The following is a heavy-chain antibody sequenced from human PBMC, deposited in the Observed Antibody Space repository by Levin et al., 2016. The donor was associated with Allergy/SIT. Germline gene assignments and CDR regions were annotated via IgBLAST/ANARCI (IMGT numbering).Heavy chain of an antibody. J-gene: IGHJ6*02. CDR2: ISAYNGNT. D-gene: IGHD3-22*01. CDR1: GGTFSSYT. V-gene: IGHV1-18*01. CDR3: ARDGYDSSGYYDSARNYYYYGMDV. Sequence: ASVKVSCKASGGTFSSYTISWVRQAPGQGLEWMGWISAYNGNTNYAQKLQGRVTMTTDTSTSTAYMELRSLRSDDTAVYYCARDGYDSSGYYDSARNYYYYGMDVWGQGTTVTVSS.